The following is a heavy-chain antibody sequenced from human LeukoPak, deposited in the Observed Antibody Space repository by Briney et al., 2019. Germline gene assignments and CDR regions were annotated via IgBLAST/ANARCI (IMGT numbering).Heavy chain of an antibody. J-gene: IGHJ4*02. CDR2: IYHSGST. Sequence: PSETLSLTCTVSGYSISSGYYWGWIRQPPGKGLEWIGSIYHSGSTNYNPSLKSRVTISVDTSKNQFSLKLSSVTAADTAVYYCARQSRITMVRGVNRAADYWGQGTLVTVSS. V-gene: IGHV4-38-2*02. D-gene: IGHD3-10*01. CDR1: GYSISSGYY. CDR3: ARQSRITMVRGVNRAADY.